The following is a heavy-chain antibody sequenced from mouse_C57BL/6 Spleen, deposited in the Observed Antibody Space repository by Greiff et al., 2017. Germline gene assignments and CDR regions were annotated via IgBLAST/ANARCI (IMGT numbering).Heavy chain of an antibody. V-gene: IGHV1-64*01. CDR2: IHPNSGST. D-gene: IGHD1-1*02. J-gene: IGHJ2*01. CDR3: ARGSWDEDYFDY. CDR1: GYTFTSYW. Sequence: QVQLKQPGAELVKPGASVKLSCKASGYTFTSYWMHWVKQRPGQGLEWIGMIHPNSGSTNYNEKFKSKATLTVDKSSSTAYMQLSSLTSEDSAVYYCARGSWDEDYFDYWGQGTTLTVSS.